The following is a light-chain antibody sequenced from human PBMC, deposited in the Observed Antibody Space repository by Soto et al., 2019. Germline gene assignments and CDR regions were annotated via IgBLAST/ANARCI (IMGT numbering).Light chain of an antibody. V-gene: IGKV3-15*01. CDR1: QSVDDN. CDR3: QQYKNWPSFT. Sequence: ETVMTQSPATLSVSPGERATLSCRASQSVDDNLAWYQQKPGQAPRLLIYRASTRATGFPPRFSGSGSGTEFTLTISSLQSEDFAVYYCQQYKNWPSFTFGPGTKVDIK. J-gene: IGKJ3*01. CDR2: RAS.